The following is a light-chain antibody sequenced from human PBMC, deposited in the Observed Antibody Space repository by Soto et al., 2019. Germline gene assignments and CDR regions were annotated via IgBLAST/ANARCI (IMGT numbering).Light chain of an antibody. Sequence: EIIMTQSPATLSVSPGERVTLSCRASQGVGSTLAWYRQQPGRAPRLLIYDAYIRASGVPARFSGSGSGTEFTLTISGLQSEDFAVYFCQHYKTWPLAFGGGTKVEIK. J-gene: IGKJ4*01. V-gene: IGKV3-15*01. CDR3: QHYKTWPLA. CDR2: DAY. CDR1: QGVGST.